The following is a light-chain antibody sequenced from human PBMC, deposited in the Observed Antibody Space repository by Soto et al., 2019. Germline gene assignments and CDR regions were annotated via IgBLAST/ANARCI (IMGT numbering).Light chain of an antibody. V-gene: IGKV1-9*01. Sequence: DIQLTQSPSFLSASVGDRVTITCRASQGINNYLGWYQQKPGKAPKLLIYAASTWQSGVPSRFSGSGSGTEFTLTISSLQPEDFATYYCQQLNSYPITFGPGTKVDI. CDR3: QQLNSYPIT. CDR1: QGINNY. J-gene: IGKJ3*01. CDR2: AAS.